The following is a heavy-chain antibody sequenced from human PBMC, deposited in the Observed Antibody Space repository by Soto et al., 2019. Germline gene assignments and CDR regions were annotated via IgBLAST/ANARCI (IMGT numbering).Heavy chain of an antibody. V-gene: IGHV5-10-1*01. CDR1: GYSFTAYW. CDR2: IDPSDSYV. J-gene: IGHJ4*02. CDR3: TRRASSSFYHFDF. D-gene: IGHD2-2*01. Sequence: GESLKISCQASGYSFTAYWITWVRQMPGKGLEWMATIDPSDSYVDYSPSFRGHVTFSVDRSITTVYLQWNSLKASDSAMYFCTRRASSSFYHFDFWGQGALVTVSS.